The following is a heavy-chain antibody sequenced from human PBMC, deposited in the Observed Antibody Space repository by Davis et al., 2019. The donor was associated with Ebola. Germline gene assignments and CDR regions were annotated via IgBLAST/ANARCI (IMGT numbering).Heavy chain of an antibody. Sequence: GGSLRLSCAASGFTVSSNYMSWVRQAPGKGLEWVSGINWNGGSTGYADSVKGRFTISRDNAKNSLYLQMNSLRAEDTALYYCASHSSHYYYYGMDVWGQGTTVTVSS. CDR3: ASHSSHYYYYGMDV. J-gene: IGHJ6*02. CDR2: INWNGGST. D-gene: IGHD3-22*01. V-gene: IGHV3-20*04. CDR1: GFTVSSNY.